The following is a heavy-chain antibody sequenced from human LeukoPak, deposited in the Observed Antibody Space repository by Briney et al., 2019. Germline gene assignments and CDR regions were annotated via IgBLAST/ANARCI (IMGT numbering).Heavy chain of an antibody. D-gene: IGHD2-2*03. CDR2: ISSSSSTI. Sequence: GGSLRLSCAASGFTFSSYSMNWVRQAPGKGLEWVSYISSSSSTIYYADSVKGRFTISRDNAKNSLYLQMNSLRAEDTAVYYCKSGYCSSTSCPNNDYWGQGTLVTVSS. CDR1: GFTFSSYS. CDR3: KSGYCSSTSCPNNDY. J-gene: IGHJ4*02. V-gene: IGHV3-48*01.